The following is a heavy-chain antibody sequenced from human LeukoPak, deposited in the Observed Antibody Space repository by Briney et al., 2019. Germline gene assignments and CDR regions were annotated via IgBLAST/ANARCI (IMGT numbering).Heavy chain of an antibody. V-gene: IGHV1-18*01. CDR2: ISANNVNT. CDR3: ARAQGSYYHYYMDV. D-gene: IGHD1-26*01. Sequence: GASVKVSCKASGYTLTSYGITWVRQAPGQGLEWMGWISANNVNTYSQKLQGRVTMTTDTSTSTAYMELKSLRADDTAGYYCARAQGSYYHYYMDVWGKGTTVTVSS. J-gene: IGHJ6*03. CDR1: GYTLTSYG.